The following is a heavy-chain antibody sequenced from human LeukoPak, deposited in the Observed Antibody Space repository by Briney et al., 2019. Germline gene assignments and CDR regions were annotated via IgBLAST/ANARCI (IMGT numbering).Heavy chain of an antibody. D-gene: IGHD2-2*02. Sequence: ASVKVSCKASGGTFSSYAISWVRQAPGQGLEWMGGIIPIFGTANYAQKFQGRVTITADESTSTAYMELSSLRSEDTAVYYCARSGQPLINLGYTGPNYMDVWGKGTTVTISS. V-gene: IGHV1-69*13. CDR3: ARSGQPLINLGYTGPNYMDV. CDR2: IIPIFGTA. J-gene: IGHJ6*03. CDR1: GGTFSSYA.